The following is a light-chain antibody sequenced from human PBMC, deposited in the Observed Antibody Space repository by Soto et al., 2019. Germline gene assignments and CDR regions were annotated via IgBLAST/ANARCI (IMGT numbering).Light chain of an antibody. CDR1: QSVSSY. CDR2: DAS. CDR3: QQRSNWPLLFT. Sequence: EIVLTQSPATLSLSPEEGATLSCRASQSVSSYLAWYQQKPGQAPRLLIYDASDRATGIPARFSGSGSGTDFTLTISSLEPEDFAVYYCQQRSNWPLLFTFGPGTKVDIK. J-gene: IGKJ3*01. V-gene: IGKV3-11*01.